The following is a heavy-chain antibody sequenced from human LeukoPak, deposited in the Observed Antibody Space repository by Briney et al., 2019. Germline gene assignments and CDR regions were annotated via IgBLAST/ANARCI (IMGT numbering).Heavy chain of an antibody. V-gene: IGHV3-21*01. CDR3: VRAEGSSGSSEFFQQ. CDR2: ISGSSNDK. CDR1: GFTFSRYS. J-gene: IGHJ1*01. D-gene: IGHD5-12*01. Sequence: GGSLRLSCLASGFTFSRYSMKWVRQTPGKGLEWVSSISGSSNDKHYIDSVKGRFTISRDNAKNSLFLQMNSLRAGDTAVYYCVRAEGSSGSSEFFQQWGQGTLVTVSS.